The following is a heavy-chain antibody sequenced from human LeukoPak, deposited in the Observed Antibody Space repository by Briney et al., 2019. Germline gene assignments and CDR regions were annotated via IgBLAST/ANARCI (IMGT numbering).Heavy chain of an antibody. CDR2: IIPIFGTA. CDR1: GGTLSSYA. Sequence: ASVKVSCKASGGTLSSYAISWVRQAPGQGLEWMGGIIPIFGTANYAQKFQGRVTITTDESTSTAYMELSSLRSEDTAVYYCARGEDTAMASIDYWGQGTLVTVSS. CDR3: ARGEDTAMASIDY. V-gene: IGHV1-69*05. J-gene: IGHJ4*02. D-gene: IGHD5-18*01.